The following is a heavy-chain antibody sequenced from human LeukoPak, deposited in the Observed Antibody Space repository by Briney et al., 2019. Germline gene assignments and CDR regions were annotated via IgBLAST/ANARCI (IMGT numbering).Heavy chain of an antibody. D-gene: IGHD6-19*01. CDR3: VKSGGYGLIDY. Sequence: SETLSLTCAVSGASISGSGYYLGWIRQPPGKGLEWIGNIYYTGSTYYNASLQSRVTISIDMSRNQFSLRLSSVTAADTAMYYCVKSGGYGLIDYWGQGTLVTVSS. CDR1: GASISGSGYY. V-gene: IGHV4-39*01. J-gene: IGHJ4*02. CDR2: IYYTGST.